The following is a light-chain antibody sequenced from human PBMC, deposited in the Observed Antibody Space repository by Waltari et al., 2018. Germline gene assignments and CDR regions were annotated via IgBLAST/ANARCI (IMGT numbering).Light chain of an antibody. CDR1: SRDVGGYTF. V-gene: IGLV2-8*01. Sequence: QSALTQPPPASGSPAQSVTIPCPGTSRDVGGYTFFSWYQQHPGKAPKLMIYEVSERPSGVPDRFSGSKSGNTASLTVSGLQTEDESDYYCSSYAGSMTLVFGGGTKLTVL. J-gene: IGLJ2*01. CDR3: SSYAGSMTLV. CDR2: EVS.